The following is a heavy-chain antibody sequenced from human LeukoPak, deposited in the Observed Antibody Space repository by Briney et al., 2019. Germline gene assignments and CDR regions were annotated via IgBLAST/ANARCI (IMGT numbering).Heavy chain of an antibody. CDR1: GFTFSSYS. Sequence: PGGSLRLSCAASGFTFSSYSMNWVRQAPGKGLEWVSSISSSSSYIYYADSVKGRFTISRDNAKNSLYLQMNSLRAEDTAVYYCARENGIAPKNRWYNWFDPWGQGTLVTVSS. CDR2: ISSSSSYI. V-gene: IGHV3-21*01. J-gene: IGHJ5*02. CDR3: ARENGIAPKNRWYNWFDP. D-gene: IGHD6-13*01.